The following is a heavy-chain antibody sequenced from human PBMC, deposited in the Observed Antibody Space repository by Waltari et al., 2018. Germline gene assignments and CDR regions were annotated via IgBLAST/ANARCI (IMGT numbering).Heavy chain of an antibody. D-gene: IGHD3-22*01. J-gene: IGHJ4*02. CDR3: ARDQDDSSGYPDY. Sequence: QLQLQESGPGLVKPSETLSLTCTVSGGSISSSSYYWGWIRQPPGKGLEWIGSIYYSGSTYYNPSLKSGVTISVDTSKNQFSLKLSSVTAADTAVYYCARDQDDSSGYPDYWGQGTLVTVSS. CDR2: IYYSGST. CDR1: GGSISSSSYY. V-gene: IGHV4-39*07.